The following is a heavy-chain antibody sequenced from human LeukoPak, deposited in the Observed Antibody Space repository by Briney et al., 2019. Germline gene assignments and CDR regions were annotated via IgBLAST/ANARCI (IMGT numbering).Heavy chain of an antibody. CDR2: FSGTSTN. D-gene: IGHD6-19*01. CDR3: AKLKQWQPQRYFFEY. CDR1: GFTFSSYA. V-gene: IGHV3-23*01. Sequence: PGGSLRLSCAASGFTFSSYAMSWVRQAPGKGLEWVSTFSGTSTNSYADAVKGRVTISRDNSKNTLYLQMNSLRAEDTAAYYCAKLKQWQPQRYFFEYWGQGALVTVAS. J-gene: IGHJ4*02.